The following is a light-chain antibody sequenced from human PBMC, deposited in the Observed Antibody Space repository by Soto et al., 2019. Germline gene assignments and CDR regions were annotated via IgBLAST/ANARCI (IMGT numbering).Light chain of an antibody. CDR1: SSDVGGYNR. V-gene: IGLV2-11*01. J-gene: IGLJ2*01. CDR2: DVT. CDR3: CSYAGIYSWV. Sequence: QSALTQPPSVSGSPGQSVTIPCTGTSSDVGGYNRVSWYQQPPGTAPKLMIYDVTKRPSGVPDRISGSKSGNTASLTISGLQAEDEADYYCCSYAGIYSWVFGGGTKLTVL.